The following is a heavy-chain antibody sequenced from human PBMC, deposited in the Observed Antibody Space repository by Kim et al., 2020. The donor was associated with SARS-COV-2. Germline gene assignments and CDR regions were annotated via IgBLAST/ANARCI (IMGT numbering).Heavy chain of an antibody. Sequence: GGSLRLSCAASGFTFSSYAMSWVRQAPGKGLEWVSAISGSGGSTYYADSVKSRFTISRDNSKNTLYLQMTSLRAEDPAVSYWAKSWVGQLSPPGDYWGQG. V-gene: IGHV3-23*01. D-gene: IGHD6-6*01. CDR1: GFTFSSYA. J-gene: IGHJ4*02. CDR3: AKSWVGQLSPPGDY. CDR2: ISGSGGST.